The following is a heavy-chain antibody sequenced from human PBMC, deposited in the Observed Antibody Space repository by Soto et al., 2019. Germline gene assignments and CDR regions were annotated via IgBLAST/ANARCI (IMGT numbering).Heavy chain of an antibody. CDR3: ASWLKGPDIGNYYYGMDV. D-gene: IGHD2-15*01. V-gene: IGHV1-69*12. J-gene: IGHJ6*02. CDR1: GGAFSDYA. Sequence: QVQLVPSGAEVKKPGSSVKVSCKASGGAFSDYAFSWVRQAPGQGREWLGGIMPIFRAPDYAQKFQGRVTITADEFSRTAYMEMNSLRSADTAVYYCASWLKGPDIGNYYYGMDVWVQGPTVTVS. CDR2: IMPIFRAP.